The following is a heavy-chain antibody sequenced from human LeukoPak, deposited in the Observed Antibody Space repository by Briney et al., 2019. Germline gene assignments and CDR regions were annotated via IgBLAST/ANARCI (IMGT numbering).Heavy chain of an antibody. CDR3: ARGSFGVFVY. D-gene: IGHD3-10*01. CDR1: GFTFTDYS. Sequence: GGSLRLSCAASGFTFTDYSMNWVRQAPGKGLEWVSSMNSDGSHIYHAGSVEGRFTISRDNARNSLYLQMNGLRDEDTAVYYCARGSFGVFVYWGQGILVTVSS. J-gene: IGHJ4*02. CDR2: MNSDGSHI. V-gene: IGHV3-48*02.